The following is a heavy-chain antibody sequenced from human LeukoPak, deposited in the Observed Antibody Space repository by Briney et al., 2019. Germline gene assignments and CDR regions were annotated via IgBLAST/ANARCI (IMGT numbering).Heavy chain of an antibody. Sequence: GRSLRLSCAASGFTFSSYAMHWVRQAPGKGLEWVAVISYDGSNKYYADSVKGRFTISRDNSKNTLYLQMNSLRAEDTAVYYCARPPEPTWMNYYYYMDVWGKGTTVTVSS. D-gene: IGHD5-12*01. J-gene: IGHJ6*03. CDR3: ARPPEPTWMNYYYYMDV. CDR1: GFTFSSYA. V-gene: IGHV3-30*04. CDR2: ISYDGSNK.